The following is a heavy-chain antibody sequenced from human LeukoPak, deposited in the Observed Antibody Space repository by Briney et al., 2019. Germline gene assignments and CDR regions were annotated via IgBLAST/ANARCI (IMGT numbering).Heavy chain of an antibody. J-gene: IGHJ4*02. CDR3: AREVNTMVRGAIGGYFDY. Sequence: GASVKVSCKASGYTFTGYYMHWVRQAPGQGLEWMGWINPNSGGTNYAQKFQGRVTMTRDTPISTAYMELSRLRSDDTAVYYCAREVNTMVRGAIGGYFDYWGQGTLVTVSS. CDR1: GYTFTGYY. D-gene: IGHD3-10*01. V-gene: IGHV1-2*02. CDR2: INPNSGGT.